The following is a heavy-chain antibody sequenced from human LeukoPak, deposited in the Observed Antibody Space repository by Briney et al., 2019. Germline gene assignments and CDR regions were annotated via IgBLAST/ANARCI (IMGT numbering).Heavy chain of an antibody. CDR1: GFTFSSYA. D-gene: IGHD3-10*01. J-gene: IGHJ4*02. Sequence: PGGSLRLSCAASGFTFSSYAMSWVRQAPGKGLEWVSGVSGSGGSTYYADSVKGRFTISRDNSKNTLYLQMNSLRAEDTAVYYCVKDLWDSGSQAYFDYWGQGTLVTVSS. CDR2: VSGSGGST. V-gene: IGHV3-23*01. CDR3: VKDLWDSGSQAYFDY.